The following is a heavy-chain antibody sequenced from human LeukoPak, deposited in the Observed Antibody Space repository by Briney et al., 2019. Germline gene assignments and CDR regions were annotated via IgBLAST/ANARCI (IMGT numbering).Heavy chain of an antibody. CDR3: ARGLDYYGSGSYYTWFDP. Sequence: ASVKVSCKASGYTFTSYDTNWVRQATGQGLEWMGWMNPNSGNTGYAQKFQGRVTMTRNTSISTAYMELSSLRSEDTAVYYCARGLDYYGSGSYYTWFDPWGQGTLVTVSS. CDR2: MNPNSGNT. J-gene: IGHJ5*02. V-gene: IGHV1-8*01. CDR1: GYTFTSYD. D-gene: IGHD3-10*01.